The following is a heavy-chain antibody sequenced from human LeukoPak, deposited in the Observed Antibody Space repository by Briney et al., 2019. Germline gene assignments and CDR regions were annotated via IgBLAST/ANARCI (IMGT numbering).Heavy chain of an antibody. CDR3: AIMITFGGVIVRDH. V-gene: IGHV4-61*02. J-gene: IGHJ4*02. CDR2: IHTSGST. CDR1: GGSISSGTYY. Sequence: SQTLSLTCTVSGGSISSGTYYWSWIRQPAGKGLEWIGRIHTSGSTNYNPSLKSRVTISVDTSKNQFSLKLSSVTAADTAVYYCAIMITFGGVIVRDHWGQGTLVTVSS. D-gene: IGHD3-16*02.